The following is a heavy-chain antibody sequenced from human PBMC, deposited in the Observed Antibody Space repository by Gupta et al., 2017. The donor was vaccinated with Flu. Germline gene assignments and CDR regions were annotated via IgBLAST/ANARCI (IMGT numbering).Heavy chain of an antibody. J-gene: IGHJ3*02. V-gene: IGHV3-15*01. D-gene: IGHD3-10*01. CDR3: TTDSSGGITFDI. Sequence: EVQLVESGGGWVKPGGSLRLSCAASGFSFSYAYMTWVRQAPGKGLEWVGRLKSETDGGTADYAAPVKGRFTISRDDSKNTLWLQMNSLRTEDTAVYYCTTDSSGGITFDIWGRGTPVTVSA. CDR1: GFSFSYAY. CDR2: LKSETDGGTA.